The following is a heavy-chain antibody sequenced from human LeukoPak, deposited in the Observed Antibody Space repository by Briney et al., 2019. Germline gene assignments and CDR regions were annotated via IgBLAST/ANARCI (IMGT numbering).Heavy chain of an antibody. D-gene: IGHD3-10*01. CDR3: ARGVSITMVRGVLQYFGY. J-gene: IGHJ4*02. V-gene: IGHV4-34*01. CDR1: GGSFSGYY. Sequence: PSETLSLTCAVYGGSFSGYYWSWIRQPPGKGLEWIGEINHSGSTNYNPSLKSRVTISVDTSKNQFSLKLSSVTAADTAVYYCARGVSITMVRGVLQYFGYWGQGTLVTVSS. CDR2: INHSGST.